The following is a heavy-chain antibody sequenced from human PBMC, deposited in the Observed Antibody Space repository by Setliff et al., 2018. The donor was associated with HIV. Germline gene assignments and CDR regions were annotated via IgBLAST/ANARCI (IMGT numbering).Heavy chain of an antibody. CDR1: GGSFSGYY. Sequence: SETLSLTCAVYGGSFSGYYWSWIRQPPGKGLEWLGYIYYSGSTYYNPSLKSRVTISVDTSKNQFSLKLSSVTAADTAVYYCATYADRESNRFDPWGQGILVTVSS. J-gene: IGHJ5*02. V-gene: IGHV4-34*01. CDR2: IYYSGST. CDR3: ATYADRESNRFDP. D-gene: IGHD3-10*01.